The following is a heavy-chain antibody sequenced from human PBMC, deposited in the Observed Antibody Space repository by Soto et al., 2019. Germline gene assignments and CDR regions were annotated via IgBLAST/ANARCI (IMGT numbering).Heavy chain of an antibody. V-gene: IGHV1-69*01. CDR3: ARALGLYDGDTMGY. J-gene: IGHJ4*02. D-gene: IGHD4-17*01. Sequence: QVQLVQSGAEVKKPGSSVKVSCKASGGTFSSYAISWVRQAPGQGLEWMGGIIPIFGTANYAQKFQGRVTITADESTSTAYMELSSLRSEDTALYYCARALGLYDGDTMGYWGQGTLVTVSS. CDR2: IIPIFGTA. CDR1: GGTFSSYA.